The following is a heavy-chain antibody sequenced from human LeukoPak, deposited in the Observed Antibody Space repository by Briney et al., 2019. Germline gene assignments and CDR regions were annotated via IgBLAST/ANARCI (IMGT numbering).Heavy chain of an antibody. CDR3: ARDGSSGWYVGMDV. CDR1: GGSISSGGYY. D-gene: IGHD6-19*01. J-gene: IGHJ6*04. V-gene: IGHV4-31*03. CDR2: IYYSGST. Sequence: SETLSLTCTVSGGSISSGGYYWSWIRQHPGKGLEWIGYIYYSGSTYYNPSLKSRVTISVDTSKNQFSLKLSSVTAADTAVYYCARDGSSGWYVGMDVWGKGTTVTVSS.